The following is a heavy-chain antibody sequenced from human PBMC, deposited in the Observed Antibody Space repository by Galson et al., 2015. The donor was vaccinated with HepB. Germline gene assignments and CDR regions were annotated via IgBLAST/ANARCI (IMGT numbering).Heavy chain of an antibody. D-gene: IGHD2-21*01. CDR3: ARVGYCGGDCYSIYYHGMDV. Sequence: SLRLSCAASGFTFSSYAMHWVRQAPGKGLEWVAVISYDGSNKYYADSVKGRFTISRDNSKNTLYLQMNSLRAEDTAVYYCARVGYCGGDCYSIYYHGMDVWGQGTTVTVSS. CDR2: ISYDGSNK. J-gene: IGHJ6*02. V-gene: IGHV3-30-3*01. CDR1: GFTFSSYA.